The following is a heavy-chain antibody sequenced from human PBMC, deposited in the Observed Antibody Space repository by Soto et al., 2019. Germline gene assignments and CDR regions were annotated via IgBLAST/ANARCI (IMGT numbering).Heavy chain of an antibody. CDR2: IYSGGST. CDR3: ARADMVRGVSY. J-gene: IGHJ4*02. D-gene: IGHD3-10*01. V-gene: IGHV3-66*01. CDR1: GFTVSNNY. Sequence: EVQLVESGGGLVQPGGSLRLSCAVSGFTVSNNYMSWVRQAPGKGLEWVSVIYSGGSTYYADSVKGRFTISRDNSKNTLYLQRSSLSAEDTAVYYCARADMVRGVSYGGQGTLVTVSS.